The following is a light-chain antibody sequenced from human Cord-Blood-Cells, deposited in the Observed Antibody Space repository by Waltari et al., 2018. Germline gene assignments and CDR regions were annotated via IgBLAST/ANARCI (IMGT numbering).Light chain of an antibody. CDR1: QSVSSY. V-gene: IGKV3-11*01. CDR2: EAS. CDR3: QQRSNWPPIT. J-gene: IGKJ5*01. Sequence: EIVLTQSPATLSLSPGERATLSCRASQSVSSYLAWYQQKPGQAPRLLIYEASNRATGIPARCSGSGSGTDFTLTISSLEPEDFAVYYCQQRSNWPPITFGQGTRLEIK.